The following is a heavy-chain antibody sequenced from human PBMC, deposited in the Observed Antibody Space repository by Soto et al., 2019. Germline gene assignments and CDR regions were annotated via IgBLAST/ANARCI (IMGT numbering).Heavy chain of an antibody. J-gene: IGHJ4*02. D-gene: IGHD3-22*01. V-gene: IGHV3-21*04. Sequence: GGSLRLSCAASGFTFSSYSMNWVRQAPGKGLEWVSSISSSSSYIYYADSVKGRFTISRDNAKNSLYLQMNSLRAEDTAVYYCASRPPNYYGSSGYPPPFDYWGQGTLVTVSS. CDR1: GFTFSSYS. CDR3: ASRPPNYYGSSGYPPPFDY. CDR2: ISSSSSYI.